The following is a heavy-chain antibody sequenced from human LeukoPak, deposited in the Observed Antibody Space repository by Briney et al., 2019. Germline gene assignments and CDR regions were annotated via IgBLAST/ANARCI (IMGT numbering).Heavy chain of an antibody. Sequence: GGSLRLSCAASGSTFSSYEMNWVRQAPGKGLEWVSYISSSGSTIYYADSVKGRFTISRDNAKNSLYPQMNSLRAEDTAVYYCAREIYGEIDYWGQGTLVTVSS. CDR3: AREIYGEIDY. D-gene: IGHD4-17*01. V-gene: IGHV3-48*03. J-gene: IGHJ4*02. CDR1: GSTFSSYE. CDR2: ISSSGSTI.